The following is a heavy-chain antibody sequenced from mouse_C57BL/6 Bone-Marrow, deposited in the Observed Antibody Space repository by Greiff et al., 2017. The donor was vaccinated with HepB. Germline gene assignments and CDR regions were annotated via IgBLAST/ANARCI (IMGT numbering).Heavy chain of an antibody. CDR2: IDPANGNT. J-gene: IGHJ2*01. Sequence: VHVKQSVAELVRPGASVKLSCTASGFNIKNTYMHWVKQRPEQGLEWIGRIDPANGNTKYAPKFQGKATITADTSSNTAYLQLSSLTSEDTAIYYCARGYYGSSDYFDYWGQGTTLTVSS. CDR1: GFNIKNTY. D-gene: IGHD1-1*01. CDR3: ARGYYGSSDYFDY. V-gene: IGHV14-3*01.